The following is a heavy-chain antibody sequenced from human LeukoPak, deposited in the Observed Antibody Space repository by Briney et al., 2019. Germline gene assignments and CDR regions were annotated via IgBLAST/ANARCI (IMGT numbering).Heavy chain of an antibody. CDR1: GGTFSSYA. J-gene: IGHJ4*02. Sequence: SVKVSCKASGGTFSSYAISWVRQAPGQGLEWMGRIIPILGIANYAQKFQGRVTITADKSTSTAYMELSSLRSEDTAVYYCAGGGKDYGDPFDYWGQGTLVTVSS. CDR2: IIPILGIA. D-gene: IGHD4-17*01. CDR3: AGGGKDYGDPFDY. V-gene: IGHV1-69*04.